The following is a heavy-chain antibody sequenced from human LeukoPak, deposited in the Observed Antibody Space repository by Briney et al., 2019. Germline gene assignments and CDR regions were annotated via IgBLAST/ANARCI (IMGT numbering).Heavy chain of an antibody. J-gene: IGHJ4*02. V-gene: IGHV3-66*01. CDR1: GFTVSSNF. CDR2: IYSGGDT. Sequence: GGSLRLSCAASGFTVSSNFMSRVRQAPGKGLEWVSVIYSGGDTYYADSVKGRFTISRDNSKNTLFLQMNSLRAEDTALYYCARERGRGVISPYFDYWGQGTLVTVSS. D-gene: IGHD3-10*01. CDR3: ARERGRGVISPYFDY.